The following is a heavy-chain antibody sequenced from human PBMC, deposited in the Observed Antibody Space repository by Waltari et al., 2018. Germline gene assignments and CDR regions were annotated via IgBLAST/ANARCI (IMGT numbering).Heavy chain of an antibody. CDR1: GFNFNYAW. V-gene: IGHV3-15*01. CDR3: VADISELGRGEFDY. Sequence: EVQLVESGGGLVNPGGSLRLSCVTSGFNFNYAWRRWFGQAPGKGLELVGLIKSKTSGGAADYAAPVKGRFTISRDDSQNTVFLRMNNLKTEDTAVYFCVADISELGRGEFDYWAQGTLVNVSS. D-gene: IGHD3-10*01. J-gene: IGHJ4*02. CDR2: IKSKTSGGAA.